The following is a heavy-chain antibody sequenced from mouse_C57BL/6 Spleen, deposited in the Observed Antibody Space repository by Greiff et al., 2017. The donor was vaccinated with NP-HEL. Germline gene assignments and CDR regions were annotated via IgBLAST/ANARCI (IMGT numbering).Heavy chain of an antibody. Sequence: QVQLKQSGPELVKPGASVKISCKASGYAFTSSWMNWVKQRPGKGLEWIGRIYPGDGDTNYNGKFKGKATLTADKSSSTAYMQLSSLTSEDSAVYFCARKGVLREDAMDYWGQGTSVTVSS. D-gene: IGHD1-1*01. CDR3: ARKGVLREDAMDY. V-gene: IGHV1-82*01. J-gene: IGHJ4*01. CDR1: GYAFTSSW. CDR2: IYPGDGDT.